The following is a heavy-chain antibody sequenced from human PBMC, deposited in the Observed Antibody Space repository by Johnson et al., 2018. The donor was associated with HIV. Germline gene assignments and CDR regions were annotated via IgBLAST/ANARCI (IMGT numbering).Heavy chain of an antibody. D-gene: IGHD6-19*01. V-gene: IGHV3-30*03. Sequence: QVQLVESGGNLVHPGGSLRLSCAASGFTFTNYDMHWVRQAPGKGLEWVAVISYDGSNKYYADSVKGRFTISRDNSKNTLYLQMNSLRAEDTAVYYCARDKFTGRQWLSYDDAFDIWGQGTMVTVSS. CDR1: GFTFTNYD. J-gene: IGHJ3*02. CDR2: ISYDGSNK. CDR3: ARDKFTGRQWLSYDDAFDI.